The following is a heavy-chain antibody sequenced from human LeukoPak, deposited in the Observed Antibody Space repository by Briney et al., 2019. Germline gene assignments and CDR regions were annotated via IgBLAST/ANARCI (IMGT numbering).Heavy chain of an antibody. J-gene: IGHJ4*02. Sequence: ASVKVSCKASGYTFTGYYMHWVRQAPGQGLEWMGWINPNSGGTNYAQKFQGRVTMTRDTSISTAYTELSRLRSDDTAVYYCARESAAGTSLDYWGQGTLVTVSS. V-gene: IGHV1-2*02. CDR1: GYTFTGYY. D-gene: IGHD6-13*01. CDR2: INPNSGGT. CDR3: ARESAAGTSLDY.